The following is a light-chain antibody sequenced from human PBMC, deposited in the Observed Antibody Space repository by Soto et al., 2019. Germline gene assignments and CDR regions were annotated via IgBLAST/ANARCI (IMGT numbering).Light chain of an antibody. Sequence: EIVLTQSPGTLSLSPGERATLSCRASQSVSSSYLAWYQQKPGQAPRLLIYGASSRATGIPDRFSGSGSGTDCTLTISSLEPEDFAVYYCQQYGSSQWTFGQGTKVEI. CDR3: QQYGSSQWT. V-gene: IGKV3-20*01. CDR2: GAS. CDR1: QSVSSSY. J-gene: IGKJ1*01.